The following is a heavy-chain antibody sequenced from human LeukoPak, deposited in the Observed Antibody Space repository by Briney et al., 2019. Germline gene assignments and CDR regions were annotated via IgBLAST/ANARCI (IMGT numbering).Heavy chain of an antibody. CDR3: ARDVGGYYDSSGYSLFDY. V-gene: IGHV3-11*01. CDR1: GFTFSDYY. CDR2: ISSSGSTI. D-gene: IGHD3-22*01. Sequence: PGGSLRLSCAASGFTFSDYYMSWIRQAPGKGLEWVSYISSSGSTIYYADSVKGRFTISRDNAKNSLYLRMNSLRAEDTAVYYCARDVGGYYDSSGYSLFDYWGQGTLVTVSS. J-gene: IGHJ4*02.